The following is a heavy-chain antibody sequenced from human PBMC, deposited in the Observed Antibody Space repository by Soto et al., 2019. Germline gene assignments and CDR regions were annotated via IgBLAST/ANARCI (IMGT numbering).Heavy chain of an antibody. CDR2: IFDSRTT. V-gene: IGHV4-30-4*01. J-gene: IGHJ5*02. D-gene: IGHD2-8*02. CDR3: AREVSGTGAFDH. Sequence: QVQLEQSGPGLVKPTETLSLTCKISGGSITSVNHYWSWIRQSPGEGLEWIGYIFDSRTTHYNPSLKGRVTISGDASQRQFSLTIHSVTVADTAVYYCAREVSGTGAFDHWGQGTLVTVSS. CDR1: GGSITSVNHY.